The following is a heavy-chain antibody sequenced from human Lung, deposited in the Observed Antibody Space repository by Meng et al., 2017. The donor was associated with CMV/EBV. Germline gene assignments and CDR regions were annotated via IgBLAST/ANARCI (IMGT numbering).Heavy chain of an antibody. Sequence: GGSLRLXXAASGFTFSSYSMNWVRQAPGKGLEWVSSISSSSSYIYYADSVKGRFTISRDNAKNSLYLQMNSLRAEDTAVYYCARYYDFWIVYQVANYYFDYWGQGXLVTVSS. CDR2: ISSSSSYI. J-gene: IGHJ4*02. CDR3: ARYYDFWIVYQVANYYFDY. V-gene: IGHV3-21*01. CDR1: GFTFSSYS. D-gene: IGHD3-3*01.